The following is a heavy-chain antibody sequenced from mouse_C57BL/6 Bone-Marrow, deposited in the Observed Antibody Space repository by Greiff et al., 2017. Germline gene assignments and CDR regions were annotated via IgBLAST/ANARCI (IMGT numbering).Heavy chain of an antibody. Sequence: QVQLQQSGAELVKPGASVKISCKASGYAFSSYWMNWVKQRPGKGLEWIGQIYPGDGDTNYNGKFKGKATLTADKSSSTAYMQLSSLTSKESAVYFCARRRVYDYDGFAYWGQGTMVTVSA. CDR1: GYAFSSYW. CDR2: IYPGDGDT. CDR3: ARRRVYDYDGFAY. D-gene: IGHD2-4*01. V-gene: IGHV1-80*01. J-gene: IGHJ3*01.